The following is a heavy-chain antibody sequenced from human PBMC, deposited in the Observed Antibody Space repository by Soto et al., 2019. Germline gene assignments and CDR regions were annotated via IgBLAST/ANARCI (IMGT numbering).Heavy chain of an antibody. D-gene: IGHD3-3*01. Sequence: ASVKLACKASVYTYTKSGVSWVRQTPGQGLEWMGWISTDNGNTNYAQHLQGRVSMTTDTSTSTAYMDLRSLRSDDTAVYYCARDQGITTVGVYSMYYYGMDVWGQGTTVTVSS. CDR2: ISTDNGNT. CDR1: VYTYTKSG. CDR3: ARDQGITTVGVYSMYYYGMDV. V-gene: IGHV1-18*01. J-gene: IGHJ6*01.